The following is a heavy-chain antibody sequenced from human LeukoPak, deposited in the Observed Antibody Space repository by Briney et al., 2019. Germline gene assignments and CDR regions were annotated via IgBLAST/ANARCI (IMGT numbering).Heavy chain of an antibody. V-gene: IGHV3-21*01. Sequence: PGGPLRLSCAASGFTFSSYSMNWVRQAPGKGLEWVSSISSSSSYIYYADSVKGRFTISRDNAKNSPYLQMNSLRAEDTAVYYCARETDIVVVPAATFIDPWGQGTLVTVSS. CDR3: ARETDIVVVPAATFIDP. D-gene: IGHD2-2*01. CDR1: GFTFSSYS. CDR2: ISSSSSYI. J-gene: IGHJ5*02.